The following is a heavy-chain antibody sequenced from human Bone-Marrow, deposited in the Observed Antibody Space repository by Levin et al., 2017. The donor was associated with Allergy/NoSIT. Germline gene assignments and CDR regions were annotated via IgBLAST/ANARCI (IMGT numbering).Heavy chain of an antibody. V-gene: IGHV3-30*18. J-gene: IGHJ4*02. CDR3: AKETNYGGYLFVDY. D-gene: IGHD2-15*01. CDR2: ISYDGSNK. Sequence: GGSLRLSCAASGFTFSSYGMHWVRQAPGKGLEWVALISYDGSNKYYVEYVKGRFTISRDNSKNTLFLQMNSLRAEDTAVYYCAKETNYGGYLFVDYWGQGTLVTVSS. CDR1: GFTFSSYG.